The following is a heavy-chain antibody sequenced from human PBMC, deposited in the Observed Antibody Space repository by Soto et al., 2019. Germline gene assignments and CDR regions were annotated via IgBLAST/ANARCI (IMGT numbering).Heavy chain of an antibody. Sequence: QVQLVESGGGVVQPGRSLRLSCAASGFTFSSYGMHWVRQAPGKGLEWVAVISYDGSNKYYADSVKGRFTISRDNSKNTLYQQMNSLRAEDTAVYYCAKELAAVQHPPQNFDYWGQGTLVTVSS. CDR3: AKELAAVQHPPQNFDY. J-gene: IGHJ4*02. D-gene: IGHD2-15*01. CDR2: ISYDGSNK. V-gene: IGHV3-30*18. CDR1: GFTFSSYG.